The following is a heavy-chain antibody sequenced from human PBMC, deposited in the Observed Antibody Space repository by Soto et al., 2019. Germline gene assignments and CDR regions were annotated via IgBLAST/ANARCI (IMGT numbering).Heavy chain of an antibody. CDR3: ARDGRIRRPDWYFDL. J-gene: IGHJ2*01. D-gene: IGHD2-15*01. V-gene: IGHV1-8*01. CDR1: EYTFTSYD. CDR2: MNPNSGNT. Sequence: SVKVSCKASEYTFTSYDINWVRQATGQGLEWMGWMNPNSGNTGYAQKFQGRVTMTRNTSISTAYMELSSLRSEDTAVYYCARDGRIRRPDWYFDLWGRGTLVTVSS.